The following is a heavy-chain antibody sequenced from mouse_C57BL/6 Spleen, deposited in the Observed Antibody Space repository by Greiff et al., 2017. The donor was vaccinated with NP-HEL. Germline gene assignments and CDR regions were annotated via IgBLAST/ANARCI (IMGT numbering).Heavy chain of an antibody. CDR3: AIITTAYWYFDV. J-gene: IGHJ1*03. Sequence: VQLQQPGAELVKPGASVKLSCKASGYTFTSYWMHWVKQRPGQGLEWIGMIHPNSGSTNYNEKFKSKATLTVDKSSSTAYMQLSSLTSEDSAVYYCAIITTAYWYFDVWGTGTTVTVSS. V-gene: IGHV1-64*01. D-gene: IGHD1-1*01. CDR1: GYTFTSYW. CDR2: IHPNSGST.